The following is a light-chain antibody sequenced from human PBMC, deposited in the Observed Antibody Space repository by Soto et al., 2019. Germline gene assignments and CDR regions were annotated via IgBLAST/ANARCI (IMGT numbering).Light chain of an antibody. CDR3: ATWDDSPSGWV. J-gene: IGLJ3*02. Sequence: QSVLTQPPSASGTPGQRVPISCSGSSSNIGSSYVYWYRQVPGTAPKLLIYANNQRPSGVPDRFSGSKSGTSASLAISGLRSEDEADYYCATWDDSPSGWVFGGGTRLTVL. CDR1: SSNIGSSY. CDR2: ANN. V-gene: IGLV1-47*02.